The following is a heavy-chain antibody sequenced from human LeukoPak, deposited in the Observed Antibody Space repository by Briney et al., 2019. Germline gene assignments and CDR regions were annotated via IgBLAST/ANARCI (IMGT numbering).Heavy chain of an antibody. CDR3: ARGTVRDGYNFGY. J-gene: IGHJ4*02. CDR2: IYHTGSA. V-gene: IGHV4-61*01. D-gene: IGHD5-24*01. CDR1: GGSVSSDSHC. Sequence: PSETLSLTCTVSGGSVSSDSHCWSWIRQTPGKGLEWIGWIYHTGSANYNPSLKSRVTISVDTSKNQFFLKLNSVTAADTAVYYCARGTVRDGYNFGYWGQGALVTVSS.